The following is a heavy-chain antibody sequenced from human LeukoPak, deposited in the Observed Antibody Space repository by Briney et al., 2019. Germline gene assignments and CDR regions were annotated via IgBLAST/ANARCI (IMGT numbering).Heavy chain of an antibody. CDR2: IYYSGSA. D-gene: IGHD4-17*01. CDR3: ARDKHGYGDYGGWFDP. Sequence: PESLSLTCAVSRGSTSSSNWSWIPQPPGKGLEWSGYIYYSGSANYNPSLKSRVSISVDTSKNQFSLKLSSVTAADTAVYYCARDKHGYGDYGGWFDPWGQGTLVTVSS. CDR1: RGSTSSSN. J-gene: IGHJ5*02. V-gene: IGHV4-59*01.